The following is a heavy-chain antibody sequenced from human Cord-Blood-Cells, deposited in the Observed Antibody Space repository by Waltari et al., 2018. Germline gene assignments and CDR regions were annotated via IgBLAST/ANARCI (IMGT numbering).Heavy chain of an antibody. CDR1: GFTFSSYG. CDR2: IRYDGSNK. J-gene: IGHJ4*02. V-gene: IGHV3-30*02. Sequence: QVQLVESGGGVVQPGGSLRPPCAAAGFTFSSYGLHWVRQAPGKGLEWVAFIRYDGSNKYYADSVKGLFTISRDNSKNTLYLQMNSLRAEDTAVYYCAKPSSGSYYFDYWGQGTLVTVSS. CDR3: AKPSSGSYYFDY. D-gene: IGHD1-26*01.